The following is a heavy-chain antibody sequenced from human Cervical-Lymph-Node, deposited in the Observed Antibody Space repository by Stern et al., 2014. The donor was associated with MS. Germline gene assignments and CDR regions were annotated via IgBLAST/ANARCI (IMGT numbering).Heavy chain of an antibody. J-gene: IGHJ6*02. V-gene: IGHV1-69*01. CDR1: GGTFNVYA. Sequence: QVQLVQSGAEVRKPGSSVKVSCHTSGGTFNVYAINWLRQAPGQGLEWMGGIIPIIGIANYAQKFQGRVTITADESTRTSPMQLSSLTSNDTAVYYCARDGRHTNNYGLDVWGQGTTVTVSS. CDR3: ARDGRHTNNYGLDV. CDR2: IIPIIGIA.